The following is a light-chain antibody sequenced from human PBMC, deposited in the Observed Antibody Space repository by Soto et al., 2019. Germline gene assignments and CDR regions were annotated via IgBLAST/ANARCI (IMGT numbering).Light chain of an antibody. J-gene: IGKJ3*01. V-gene: IGKV1-39*01. CDR1: QSISSY. CDR3: QQSYSAFT. CDR2: TAS. Sequence: DIQMTQSPSSLSASVGDRVTITCRASQSISSYLNWYQQKPGKAPKLLIYTASSLQSGVPSRFSGSGSGTDFTLTISSLQPEDDATYYCQQSYSAFTFGPGTKVDI.